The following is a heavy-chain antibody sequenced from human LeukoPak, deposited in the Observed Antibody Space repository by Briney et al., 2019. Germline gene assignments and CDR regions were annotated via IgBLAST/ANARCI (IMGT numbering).Heavy chain of an antibody. Sequence: ASVKVSCKASGYTFTGFYMHWVRQAPGQGLEWMGWINPNSGGTNFAQKFQGRVTMTRDTSISTALMELSSLRSDDTAVYYCARDQLVRSVVDGVVAASTRYYAMDVWGQGTTVTVS. CDR1: GYTFTGFY. CDR2: INPNSGGT. D-gene: IGHD2-15*01. V-gene: IGHV1-2*02. CDR3: ARDQLVRSVVDGVVAASTRYYAMDV. J-gene: IGHJ6*02.